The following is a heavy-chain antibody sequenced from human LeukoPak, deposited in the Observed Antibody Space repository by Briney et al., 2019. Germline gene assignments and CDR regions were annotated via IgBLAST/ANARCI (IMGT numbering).Heavy chain of an antibody. Sequence: PGGSLRLSCAASGFTFSSYSMNWVRQAPGKGLEWVSSISSSSSYIYYADSVKGRFTISRDNAKNSLYLQMNSLRAEDTAVYYCARGWGIGYCSGGSCYTYYFDYWGQGTLVTVSS. V-gene: IGHV3-21*01. J-gene: IGHJ4*02. CDR3: ARGWGIGYCSGGSCYTYYFDY. D-gene: IGHD2-15*01. CDR1: GFTFSSYS. CDR2: ISSSSSYI.